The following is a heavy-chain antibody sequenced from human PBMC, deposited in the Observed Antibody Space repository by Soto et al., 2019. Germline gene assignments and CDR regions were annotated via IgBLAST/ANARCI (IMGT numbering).Heavy chain of an antibody. J-gene: IGHJ6*03. CDR2: ISWNSGSI. D-gene: IGHD2-15*01. V-gene: IGHV3-9*01. CDR1: GFTFDDYA. CDR3: AKSFGYCSGGSCPSYYYYYMDV. Sequence: EVQLVESGGGLVQPGRSLRLSCAASGFTFDDYAMHWVRQAPGKGLEWVSGISWNSGSIGYADSVKGRFTISRDNAKNSLYLQMNSLRGEDTALYYCAKSFGYCSGGSCPSYYYYYMDVWGKGTTVTVSS.